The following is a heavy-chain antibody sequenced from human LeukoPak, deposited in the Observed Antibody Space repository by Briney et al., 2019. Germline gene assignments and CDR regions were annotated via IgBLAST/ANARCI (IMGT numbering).Heavy chain of an antibody. V-gene: IGHV4-34*01. CDR3: ATMYDFWSGYSSSYYFDY. Sequence: SETLSRTCAVYGGSFSGYYWSWIRQPPGKGLEWIGEINHSGSTNYNPSLKSRVTISVDTSKNQFSLKLSSVTAADTAVYYCATMYDFWSGYSSSYYFDYWGQGTLVTVSS. CDR1: GGSFSGYY. J-gene: IGHJ4*02. D-gene: IGHD3-3*01. CDR2: INHSGST.